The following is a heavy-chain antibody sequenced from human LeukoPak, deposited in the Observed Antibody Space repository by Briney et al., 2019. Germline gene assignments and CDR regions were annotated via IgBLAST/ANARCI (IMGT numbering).Heavy chain of an antibody. Sequence: GGSLRLSCAVSGFTFRSHYMSWVRQTPGKGLEWVANIKQDGSEKNYVDSVKGRFTISRDNAKNSLFLQMNSLRVEDTAVYYCARESGAGRYEIDHYFEDWGQGTLVTVSS. D-gene: IGHD1-14*01. CDR1: GFTFRSHY. J-gene: IGHJ4*02. CDR3: ARESGAGRYEIDHYFED. V-gene: IGHV3-7*01. CDR2: IKQDGSEK.